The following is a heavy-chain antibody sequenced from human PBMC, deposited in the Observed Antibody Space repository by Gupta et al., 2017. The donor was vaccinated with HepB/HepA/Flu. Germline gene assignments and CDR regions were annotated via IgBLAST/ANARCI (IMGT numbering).Heavy chain of an antibody. V-gene: IGHV4-39*01. D-gene: IGHD6-6*01. CDR2: IYYSGST. J-gene: IGHJ4*02. CDR3: ARQLMSIAEPIYYFDY. Sequence: QLQLQESGPGLAKPSETLSLTCTVSGGSISSSSYYWGWIRQPPGKGLEWIGSIYYSGSTYYNPSLKSRVTISVDTSKNQFSLKLSSVTAADTAVYYCARQLMSIAEPIYYFDYWGQGTLVTVSS. CDR1: GGSISSSSYY.